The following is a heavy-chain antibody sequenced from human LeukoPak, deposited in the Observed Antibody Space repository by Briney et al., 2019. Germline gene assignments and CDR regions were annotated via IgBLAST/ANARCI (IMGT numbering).Heavy chain of an antibody. J-gene: IGHJ4*02. CDR1: GFTFSSYW. D-gene: IGHD3-3*01. CDR3: ARDNYDFWSGYYFDY. CDR2: IKQDGSEK. Sequence: GGSLRLSCAASGFTFSSYWMSRVRQAPGKGLEWVANIKQDGSEKDYVDSVKGRFTISRDNAKNSLYLQMNSLRAEDTAVYYCARDNYDFWSGYYFDYWGQGTLVTVSS. V-gene: IGHV3-7*01.